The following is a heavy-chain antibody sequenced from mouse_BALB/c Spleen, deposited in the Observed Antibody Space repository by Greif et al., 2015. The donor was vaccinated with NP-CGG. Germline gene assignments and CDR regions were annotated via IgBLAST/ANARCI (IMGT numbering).Heavy chain of an antibody. CDR3: ARGIRGYFDY. D-gene: IGHD2-4*01. CDR2: ISDGSSYT. V-gene: IGHV5-4*02. J-gene: IGHJ2*01. Sequence: EVKLVESGGGLVKPGGSLKLSCAASGFTFSDYYMYWVRQTPEKRLEWVATISDGSSYTYHPDSVKGRFTISRDNAKNNLYLQMSSLKSEDTAMYYCARGIRGYFDYWGQGTTLTVSS. CDR1: GFTFSDYY.